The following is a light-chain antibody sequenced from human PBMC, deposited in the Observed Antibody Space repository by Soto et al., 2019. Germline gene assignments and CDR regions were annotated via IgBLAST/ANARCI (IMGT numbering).Light chain of an antibody. Sequence: QSALTQPASLSGSPGQSITISCTGTSSDIGAYDYVSWFQQHPGKAPKLMISEVTKRPSGVPDRFSGSKSGNTASLTISGLQDEDEADYYCSSFAATHTYIFGTGTKVTV. CDR2: EVT. V-gene: IGLV2-11*01. J-gene: IGLJ1*01. CDR1: SSDIGAYDY. CDR3: SSFAATHTYI.